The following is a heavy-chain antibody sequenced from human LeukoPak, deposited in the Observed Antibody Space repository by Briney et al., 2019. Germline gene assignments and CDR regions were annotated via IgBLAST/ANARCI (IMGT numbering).Heavy chain of an antibody. D-gene: IGHD6-19*01. J-gene: IGHJ4*02. V-gene: IGHV3-53*01. CDR1: GFTVSSNY. Sequence: GGSLRLSCAASGFTVSSNYMSWVRQAPGKGLEWVSVIYSGGSTYYADSVKGRFTISRDNSKNTLYLQMNSLRAEDTAVYYCARGLPPAVADPPLDYWGQGTLVTVSS. CDR2: IYSGGST. CDR3: ARGLPPAVADPPLDY.